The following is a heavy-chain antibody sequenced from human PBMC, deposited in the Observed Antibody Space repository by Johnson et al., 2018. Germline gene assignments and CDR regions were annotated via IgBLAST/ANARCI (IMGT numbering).Heavy chain of an antibody. Sequence: QLVESGGGLVQPGGSLRLSCAASGFTFSSYSMSWVRQAPGQGLEWISYISSTSSVIYYADSVKGRFTISRDNAKNSLYLQRNSLRDEETAVYYFARRRDGYCSGADCFIDAFDIWGQGTMVTVSS. J-gene: IGHJ3*02. CDR3: ARRRDGYCSGADCFIDAFDI. CDR2: ISSTSSVI. V-gene: IGHV3-48*02. CDR1: GFTFSSYS. D-gene: IGHD2-15*01.